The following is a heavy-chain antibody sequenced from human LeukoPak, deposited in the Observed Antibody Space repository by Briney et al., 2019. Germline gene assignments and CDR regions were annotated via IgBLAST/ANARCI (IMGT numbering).Heavy chain of an antibody. CDR1: GFTFSSYA. D-gene: IGHD2-2*01. CDR3: ARGVVVVPAATYYYYYGMDV. J-gene: IGHJ6*02. V-gene: IGHV3-33*08. CDR2: IWYDGSNK. Sequence: PGRSLRLSCAASGFTFSSYAMHWVRQAPGKGLEWVAVIWYDGSNKYYADSVKGRFTISRDNSKNTLYLQMNSLRAEDTAVYYCARGVVVVPAATYYYYYGMDVWGQGTTVTVSS.